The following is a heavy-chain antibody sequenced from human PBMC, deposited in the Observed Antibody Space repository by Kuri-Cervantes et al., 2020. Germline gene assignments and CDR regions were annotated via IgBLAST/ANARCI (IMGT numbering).Heavy chain of an antibody. CDR2: ISAYNGNT. Sequence: ASVKVSCKASGYTFTGYYMHWVRQAPGQGLEWMGWISAYNGNTNYAQKLQGRVTMTTDTSTSTAYMELRSLRSDDTAVYYCARGGKIVATMGWIDPWGQGTLVTVSS. J-gene: IGHJ5*02. D-gene: IGHD5-12*01. V-gene: IGHV1-18*04. CDR1: GYTFTGYY. CDR3: ARGGKIVATMGWIDP.